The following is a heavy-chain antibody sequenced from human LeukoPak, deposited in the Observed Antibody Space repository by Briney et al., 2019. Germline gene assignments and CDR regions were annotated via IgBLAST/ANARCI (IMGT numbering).Heavy chain of an antibody. Sequence: RASVKVSCKASGYTFTSYGISWVRQAPGQGLEWMGWISAYNGGTNYAQKFLGRVTMTSDTSTSTAYMELRSLRSDDTAVYYCARSPITIFGVVIRYYFYYCGEGTLVTVSS. D-gene: IGHD3-3*01. CDR1: GYTFTSYG. J-gene: IGHJ4*02. CDR2: ISAYNGGT. CDR3: ARSPITIFGVVIRYYFYY. V-gene: IGHV1-18*01.